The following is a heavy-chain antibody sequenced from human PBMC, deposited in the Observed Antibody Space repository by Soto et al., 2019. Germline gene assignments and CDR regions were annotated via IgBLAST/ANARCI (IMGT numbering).Heavy chain of an antibody. D-gene: IGHD6-6*01. CDR1: GYSFTSYW. J-gene: IGHJ6*02. CDR2: VYPGDSDT. CDR3: ATGIAAPTYGMDV. Sequence: GESLKISCKGSGYSFTSYWIGWVRQMPGKGLEWMGIVYPGDSDTRYSPSFQGQVTISADKSISTAYLQWSSLKASDTAMYYCATGIAAPTYGMDVWGQGATVTVSS. V-gene: IGHV5-51*01.